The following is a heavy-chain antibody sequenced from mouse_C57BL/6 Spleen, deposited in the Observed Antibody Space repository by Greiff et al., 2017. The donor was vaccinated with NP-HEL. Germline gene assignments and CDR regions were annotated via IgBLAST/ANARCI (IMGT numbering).Heavy chain of an antibody. CDR3: ARADYYGSSPDWFAY. CDR1: GYTFTSYW. CDR2: IDPSDSYT. D-gene: IGHD1-1*01. J-gene: IGHJ3*01. Sequence: QVQLQQPGAELVRPGTSVKLSCKASGYTFTSYWMHWVKQRPGQGLEWIGVIDPSDSYTNYNQKFKGKATLTVDTSSSTAYMQLSSLTSEDSAVYYGARADYYGSSPDWFAYWGQGTLVTVSA. V-gene: IGHV1-59*01.